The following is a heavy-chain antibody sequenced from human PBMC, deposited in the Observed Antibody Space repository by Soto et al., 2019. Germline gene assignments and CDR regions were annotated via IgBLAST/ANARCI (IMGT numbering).Heavy chain of an antibody. CDR1: GFTFSSYG. CDR3: ARDQEGLGIDY. CDR2: IWYDGSNK. V-gene: IGHV3-33*01. J-gene: IGHJ4*02. D-gene: IGHD6-19*01. Sequence: QVQLVESGGGVVQPGRSLRLSCAASGFTFSSYGMHWVRQAPGKGLEWVAVIWYDGSNKYYADSVKGRFTISRDNSKNTLYLQKNSLRAEDTAVYYCARDQEGLGIDYWGQGTLVTVSS.